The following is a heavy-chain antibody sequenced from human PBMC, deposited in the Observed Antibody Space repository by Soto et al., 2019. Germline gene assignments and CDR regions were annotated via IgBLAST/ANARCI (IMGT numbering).Heavy chain of an antibody. CDR1: GGSLSTSNYY. Sequence: SETLSLTCTVSGGSLSTSNYYWGWIRQPPGKGLEWMGSVYYSGRPYDNPSLKSRVTIFVDTLRSQFSLRLSSVTAADTALYYCARLLYDRSGYYYFDYWGQGIQVTVSS. CDR3: ARLLYDRSGYYYFDY. V-gene: IGHV4-39*01. CDR2: VYYSGRP. J-gene: IGHJ4*02. D-gene: IGHD3-22*01.